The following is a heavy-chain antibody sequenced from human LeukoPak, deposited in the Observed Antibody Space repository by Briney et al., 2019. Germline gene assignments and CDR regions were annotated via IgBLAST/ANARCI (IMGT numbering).Heavy chain of an antibody. CDR1: GGSISNYY. D-gene: IGHD3-9*01. J-gene: IGHJ3*02. CDR3: ARVPRRYFGRGDAFDI. V-gene: IGHV4-59*12. CDR2: FYYSEST. Sequence: SETLSLTCTVSGGSISNYYGSWIRQPPGRGLGWIGHFYYSESTNSNPSLKSRVTISVDTSKNQFSLKLSSVTAADTAVYYWARVPRRYFGRGDAFDIWGQGTMVTVSS.